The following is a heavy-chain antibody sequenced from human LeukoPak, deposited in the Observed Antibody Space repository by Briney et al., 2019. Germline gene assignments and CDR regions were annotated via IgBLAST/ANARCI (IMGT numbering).Heavy chain of an antibody. D-gene: IGHD2/OR15-2a*01. CDR3: AKDISNSNTQLATSTGDWFDP. Sequence: SETLSLTCTVSGGSISSSTYYWGWIRQPPGKGLEWIGTIYYSGSTYYNPSLKSRVTISVDTSKNQFSLKLSSVTAADTAVYYCAKDISNSNTQLATSTGDWFDPWGQGTLVTVSS. CDR2: IYYSGST. J-gene: IGHJ5*02. CDR1: GGSISSSTYY. V-gene: IGHV4-39*07.